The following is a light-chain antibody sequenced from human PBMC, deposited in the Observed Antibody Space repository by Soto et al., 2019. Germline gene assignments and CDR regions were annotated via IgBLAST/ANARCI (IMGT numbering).Light chain of an antibody. CDR2: DAS. J-gene: IGKJ2*01. CDR1: QSVSTY. V-gene: IGKV3-11*01. Sequence: EIVLTQSPATLSLSPGERATLSCRASQSVSTYLAWYQQKPGQAPRLLIYDASNMATGIPARFSGSGSGKDFTLTISSLEPEDFAVYYCQQRSNWPPYTFGQGTKLEIK. CDR3: QQRSNWPPYT.